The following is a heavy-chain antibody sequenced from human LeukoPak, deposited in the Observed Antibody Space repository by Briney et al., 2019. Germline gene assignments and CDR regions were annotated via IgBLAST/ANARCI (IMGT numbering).Heavy chain of an antibody. Sequence: SETLSLTCSVSGASIRPYHWSWLRQPPGKGLEWIGFMYYSGTRNYNPSLSSRITISVDTSKNQFSLHLTSVTAADTAVYYCARHGPANSFDYWGRGNLVTVSS. CDR1: GASIRPYH. V-gene: IGHV4-59*08. CDR2: MYYSGTR. CDR3: ARHGPANSFDY. D-gene: IGHD1/OR15-1a*01. J-gene: IGHJ4*02.